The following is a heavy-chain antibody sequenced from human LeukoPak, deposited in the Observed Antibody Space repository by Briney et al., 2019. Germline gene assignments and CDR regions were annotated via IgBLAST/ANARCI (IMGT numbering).Heavy chain of an antibody. Sequence: PSETLSLTCTVSGGSISSYYWSWIRQPPGKGLEWIGYIYHSGSTYYNPSLKSRVTISVDRSKSQFSLKLSSVTAADTAVYYCARGLDAVYRYGMDVWGQGTTVTVSS. V-gene: IGHV4-59*12. D-gene: IGHD2-2*01. CDR1: GGSISSYY. CDR2: IYHSGST. J-gene: IGHJ6*02. CDR3: ARGLDAVYRYGMDV.